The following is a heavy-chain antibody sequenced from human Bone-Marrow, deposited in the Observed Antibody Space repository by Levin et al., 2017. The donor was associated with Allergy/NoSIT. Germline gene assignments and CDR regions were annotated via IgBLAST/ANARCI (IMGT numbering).Heavy chain of an antibody. CDR1: GFTFSNYA. V-gene: IGHV3-23*01. J-gene: IGHJ4*02. Sequence: PGGSLRLSCAGSGFTFSNYAMSWVRQAPGKGLEWVSAVSASGISTYFADSVKGRFSISRDNSKNTLYLQMNSLRAEDTAVYYCAKRAGALSAMPHYFDYWGQGTLVTVSS. D-gene: IGHD2-2*01. CDR2: VSASGIST. CDR3: AKRAGALSAMPHYFDY.